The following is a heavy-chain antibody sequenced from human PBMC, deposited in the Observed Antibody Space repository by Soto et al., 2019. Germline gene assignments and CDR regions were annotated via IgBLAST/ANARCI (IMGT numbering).Heavy chain of an antibody. J-gene: IGHJ4*02. CDR3: ASLITIFGVVNDY. D-gene: IGHD3-3*01. Sequence: EVQLVESGGGLVKPGGSLRLSCAASGFTFSSYSMNWVRQAPGKGLEWVSSISSSSSYIYYADSVKGRFTISRDNAKNSLYLQMNSLRAEDTAVYYCASLITIFGVVNDYWGPGTLVTVSS. CDR2: ISSSSSYI. CDR1: GFTFSSYS. V-gene: IGHV3-21*01.